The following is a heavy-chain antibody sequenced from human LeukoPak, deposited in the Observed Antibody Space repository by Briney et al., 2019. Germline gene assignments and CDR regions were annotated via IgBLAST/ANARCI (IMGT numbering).Heavy chain of an antibody. CDR3: ARDLKDYYDSSGYHWGAFDI. V-gene: IGHV1-69*05. Sequence: SVKVSCKASGGTFNSYAISWVRQAPGQGLEWMGGIIPIFGTANYAQKFQGRVTITTDESTSTAYMELSSLRSEDTAVYYCARDLKDYYDSSGYHWGAFDIWGQGTMVTVSS. J-gene: IGHJ3*02. CDR1: GGTFNSYA. CDR2: IIPIFGTA. D-gene: IGHD3-22*01.